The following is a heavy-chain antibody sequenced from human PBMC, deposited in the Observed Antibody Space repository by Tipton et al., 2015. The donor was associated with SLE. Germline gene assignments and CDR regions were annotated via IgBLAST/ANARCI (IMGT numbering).Heavy chain of an antibody. CDR3: ARESILMEGWFDP. V-gene: IGHV4-30-2*01. J-gene: IGHJ5*02. CDR1: GGSISSGGYS. D-gene: IGHD3-3*01. CDR2: IYHSGST. Sequence: TLSLTCAVSGGSISSGGYSWSWIRQPPGKGLEWIGYIYHSGSTYYNPSLKSRVTISVDRSKNQFSLKLSSATAADTAIYYCARESILMEGWFDPWGQGTLVTVSS.